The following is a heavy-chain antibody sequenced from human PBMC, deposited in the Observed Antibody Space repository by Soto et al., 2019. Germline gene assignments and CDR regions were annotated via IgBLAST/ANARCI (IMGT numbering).Heavy chain of an antibody. D-gene: IGHD2-21*02. CDR2: IYYSGST. V-gene: IGHV4-31*03. J-gene: IGHJ3*02. CDR3: ARVCGGDCHNAFDI. CDR1: GGSISSGGYY. Sequence: QVQLQESGPGLVKPSQTLSLTCTVSGGSISSGGYYWSWIRQHPGKGLEWIGYIYYSGSTSYNPSLKGRVTISVDTSKNQFSLKLSSVTAADTAVYYCARVCGGDCHNAFDIWGQGTMVTVSS.